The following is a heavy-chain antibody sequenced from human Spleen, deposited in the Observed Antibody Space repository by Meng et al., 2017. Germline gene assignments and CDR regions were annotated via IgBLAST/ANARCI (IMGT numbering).Heavy chain of an antibody. V-gene: IGHV3-23*01. CDR2: ISGSGGDT. D-gene: IGHD1-26*01. Sequence: GESLKISCAASGFTFYNYAMSWVRQAPGKGLEWVSGISGSGGDTYYTDSVKGRFTTSRDSSKNTVYLQLNSLRAEDTAVYYCAKGVGPTSVYGMDVWGQGTTVTVSS. CDR3: AKGVGPTSVYGMDV. CDR1: GFTFYNYA. J-gene: IGHJ6*02.